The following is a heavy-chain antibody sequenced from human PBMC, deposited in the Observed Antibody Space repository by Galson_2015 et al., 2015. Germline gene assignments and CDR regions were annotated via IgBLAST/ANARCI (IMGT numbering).Heavy chain of an antibody. CDR1: GFTFSTHL. J-gene: IGHJ6*02. CDR3: ARVARGNWNLPDV. D-gene: IGHD1-20*01. CDR2: ISRDSSTI. Sequence: SLRLSCAASGFTFSTHLMHWVRQAPGKGLEWVAYISRDSSTIYYADSVKGRFTISRDNAKNTLYLRMNSLRGEDTAVYYCARVARGNWNLPDVWGQGTTVTIFS. V-gene: IGHV3-48*01.